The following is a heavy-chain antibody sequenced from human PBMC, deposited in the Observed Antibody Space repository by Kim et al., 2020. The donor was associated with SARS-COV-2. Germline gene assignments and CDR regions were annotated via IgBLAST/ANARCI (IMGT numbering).Heavy chain of an antibody. V-gene: IGHV4-59*01. J-gene: IGHJ4*02. Sequence: SETLSLTCTVSGGSISNYFWSWIRQPPGKGLEWIGYIYYSGTTNYNPSLKSRVTISVDTSKNQFSLKLNSVTAADTAVYYCARANTYYDILAGFYTTGWFAQGGQGTLVPV. D-gene: IGHD3-9*01. CDR2: IYYSGTT. CDR1: GGSISNYF. CDR3: ARANTYYDILAGFYTTGWFAQ.